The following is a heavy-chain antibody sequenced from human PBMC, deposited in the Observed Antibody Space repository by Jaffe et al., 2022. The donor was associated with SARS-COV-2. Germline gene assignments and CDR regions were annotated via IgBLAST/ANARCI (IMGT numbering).Heavy chain of an antibody. CDR2: ISGSGGST. D-gene: IGHD3-22*01. Sequence: EVQLLESGGGLVQPGGSLRLSCAASGFTFSSYAMSWVRQAPGKGLEWVSAISGSGGSTYYADSVKGRFTISRDNSKNTLYLQMNSLRAEDTAVYYCAREYYDSSGYYYGPFDYWGQGTLVTVSS. V-gene: IGHV3-23*01. CDR1: GFTFSSYA. J-gene: IGHJ4*02. CDR3: AREYYDSSGYYYGPFDY.